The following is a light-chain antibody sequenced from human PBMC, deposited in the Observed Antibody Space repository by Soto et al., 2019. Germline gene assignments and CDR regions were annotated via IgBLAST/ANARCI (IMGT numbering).Light chain of an antibody. J-gene: IGLJ1*01. CDR3: SSFTSRFTFV. V-gene: IGLV2-14*01. CDR2: EVT. Sequence: QSVLTQPASVSGSPGQSVASSCAVTGSDVGAYNYVSWYQQHPGKAPKLMISEVTNRPSGVSGRFSGSKSGNTASLTISGLQAEDEADYYCSSFTSRFTFVFGTGTKVTVL. CDR1: GSDVGAYNY.